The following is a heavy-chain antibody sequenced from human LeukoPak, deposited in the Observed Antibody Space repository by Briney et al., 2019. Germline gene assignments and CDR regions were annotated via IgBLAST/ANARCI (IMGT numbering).Heavy chain of an antibody. CDR3: ARGRRRGVTAARSWFDP. V-gene: IGHV4-34*01. CDR1: GGSFSGYY. J-gene: IGHJ5*02. CDR2: INHSGST. Sequence: SETLSLTCAVYGGSFSGYYWSWIRQPPGKGLEWIGEINHSGSTNYNPSLKSRVTISVDTSKNQFSLKLSSVTAADTAVYYCARGRRRGVTAARSWFDPWGQGTWSPSPQ. D-gene: IGHD2-21*02.